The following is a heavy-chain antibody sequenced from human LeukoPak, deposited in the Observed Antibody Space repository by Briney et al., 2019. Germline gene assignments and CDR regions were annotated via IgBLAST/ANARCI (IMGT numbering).Heavy chain of an antibody. V-gene: IGHV3-23*01. D-gene: IGHD6-6*01. CDR2: ISGSGGST. J-gene: IGHJ4*02. CDR3: AKGSEDSSSLLEY. CDR1: GFTFSSYA. Sequence: PGGSLRLSCAASGFTFSSYAMSWVRQAPGKGLEWVSAISGSGGSTYYADSVKGRFTISRDNSKNTLYLQMNSLRPEDTAVYYCAKGSEDSSSLLEYWGQGTLVTVSS.